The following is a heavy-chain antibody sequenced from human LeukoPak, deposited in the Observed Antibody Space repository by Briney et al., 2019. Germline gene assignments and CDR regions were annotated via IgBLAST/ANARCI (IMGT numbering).Heavy chain of an antibody. CDR2: VYYSGST. D-gene: IGHD1-26*01. CDR1: GGSISSSSYY. J-gene: IGHJ5*02. V-gene: IGHV4-39*02. Sequence: SETLSLTCTVSGGSISSSSYYWGWIRQSPGKGLEWIGYVYYSGSTYYNPSLKSRVTISMDTSKNQCSLKLSSVTAADTAVYYCARDSSGSYYVGGWFDPWGQGTLVTVSS. CDR3: ARDSSGSYYVGGWFDP.